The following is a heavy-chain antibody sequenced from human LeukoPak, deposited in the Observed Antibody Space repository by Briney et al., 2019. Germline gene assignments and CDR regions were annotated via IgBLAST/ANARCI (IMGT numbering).Heavy chain of an antibody. J-gene: IGHJ4*02. CDR2: IKRDGSKK. D-gene: IGHD1-26*01. V-gene: IGHV3-7*01. CDR3: AKGSDSGSVDY. CDR1: GFTFSNYW. Sequence: PGGSLRLSCAASGFTFSNYWMTWVRQAPGKGLEWVANIKRDGSKKSYVDSVEGRFTISRDNSKNTLYLQMNSLRAEDTAVYYCAKGSDSGSVDYWGQGTLVTVSS.